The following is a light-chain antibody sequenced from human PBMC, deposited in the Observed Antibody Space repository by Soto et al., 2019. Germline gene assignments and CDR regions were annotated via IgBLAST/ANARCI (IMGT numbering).Light chain of an antibody. J-gene: IGKJ1*01. CDR1: QSVLYRSNNKNY. V-gene: IGKV4-1*01. CDR3: QQHYSTPRWT. Sequence: DIVMSQCPDSLAVSLGERVAINCRASQSVLYRSNNKNYLAWSQQQPAQPPTLLLYWASTRESGVPARFSGSGSGTDFTLTISSLQAEDVAAYYCQQHYSTPRWTFGQGTTGDIK. CDR2: WAS.